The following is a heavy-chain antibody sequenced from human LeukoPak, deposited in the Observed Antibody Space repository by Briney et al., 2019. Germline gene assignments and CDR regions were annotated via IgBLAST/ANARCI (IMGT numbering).Heavy chain of an antibody. J-gene: IGHJ6*02. CDR3: AKEHYSDYVLPSMDV. D-gene: IGHD4-11*01. Sequence: GGSLGLSCAASGFTFSSYAMNWVRQAPGKGLEWVSAISASGGSTYYADSVKGRFTISRDNSKNTLYLQMNSLRAEDTAVYYCAKEHYSDYVLPSMDVWGQGTTVTVSS. CDR2: ISASGGST. V-gene: IGHV3-23*01. CDR1: GFTFSSYA.